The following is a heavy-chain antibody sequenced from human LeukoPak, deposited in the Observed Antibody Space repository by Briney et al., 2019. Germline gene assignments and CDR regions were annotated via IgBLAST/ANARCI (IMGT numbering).Heavy chain of an antibody. CDR3: VIAEAGTLDY. CDR2: IYYSGST. D-gene: IGHD6-19*01. Sequence: SETLSLTCIGSGGSISSSNYYWGWIRQPPGKGLEWIGSIYYSGSTYYNASLKSRVTISVDTSNNQFSLELSSVTAADTAVYYCVIAEAGTLDYWGQGTLVAVSS. V-gene: IGHV4-39*01. CDR1: GGSISSSNYY. J-gene: IGHJ4*02.